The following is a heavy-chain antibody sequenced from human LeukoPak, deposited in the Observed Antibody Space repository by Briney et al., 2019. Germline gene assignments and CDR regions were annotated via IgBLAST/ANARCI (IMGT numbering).Heavy chain of an antibody. V-gene: IGHV1-18*01. J-gene: IGHJ5*02. CDR3: ARDLAGIVGVTAWFDP. Sequence: ASVKVSCTASAYTFTSYAISWMRQAPGQGLEWMGWISVYNGNTNYAQKLQGRVTMTTDTSTNTAYMELRSLRFDDTAVYYCARDLAGIVGVTAWFDPWGQGTLVTVSS. CDR2: ISVYNGNT. CDR1: AYTFTSYA. D-gene: IGHD1-26*01.